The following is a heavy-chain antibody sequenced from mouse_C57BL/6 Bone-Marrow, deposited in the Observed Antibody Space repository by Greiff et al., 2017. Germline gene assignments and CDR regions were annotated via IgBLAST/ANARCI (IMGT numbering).Heavy chain of an antibody. V-gene: IGHV1-81*01. CDR1: GYTFTSYG. CDR3: ERNHDGYLYYDAMDY. J-gene: IGHJ4*01. D-gene: IGHD2-3*01. Sequence: QVQLKESGAELARPGASVKLSCKASGYTFTSYGISWVKQRPGQGLEWIGEIYPGSGNTNYNEKFKGKATLTADTSSSTAYMELRSLTSEDSAVXFCERNHDGYLYYDAMDYWGQGTSVTVSS. CDR2: IYPGSGNT.